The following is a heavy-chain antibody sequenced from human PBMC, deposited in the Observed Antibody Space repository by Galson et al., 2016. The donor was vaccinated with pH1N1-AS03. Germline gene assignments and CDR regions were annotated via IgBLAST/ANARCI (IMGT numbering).Heavy chain of an antibody. D-gene: IGHD3-10*01. V-gene: IGHV4-59*01. CDR3: ARGLYASGTSLNY. CDR2: IHYTGSN. J-gene: IGHJ4*02. Sequence: ETLSLTCTVSGGSINSYHWNWIRQSPGKGLEWIGYIHYTGSNAYNPSLKSRVTISVDTSKKEFSLKLTSMTAADTAVYYCARGLYASGTSLNYWGPGNLVTVSS. CDR1: GGSINSYH.